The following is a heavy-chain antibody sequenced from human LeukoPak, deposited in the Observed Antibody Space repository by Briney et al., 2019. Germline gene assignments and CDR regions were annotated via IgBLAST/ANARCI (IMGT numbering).Heavy chain of an antibody. CDR3: ARDASGTYYAGHFFDL. D-gene: IGHD1-26*01. J-gene: IGHJ4*02. Sequence: GGSLRLSCVGPGFTVRSNYMSWVRQAPGKGLEWVSVIYSDGITYYADSVKGRFTISRDNGNNTLYLQMSSLKAEDTAVYYCARDASGTYYAGHFFDLWGQGTLVTVSS. V-gene: IGHV3-66*01. CDR1: GFTVRSNY. CDR2: IYSDGIT.